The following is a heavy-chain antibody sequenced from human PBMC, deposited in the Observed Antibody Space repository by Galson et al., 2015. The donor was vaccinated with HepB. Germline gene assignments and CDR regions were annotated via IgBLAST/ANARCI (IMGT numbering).Heavy chain of an antibody. Sequence: SLRLSCAASGFTFSSYGMHWVRQAPGKGLEWVAVISYDGSNTYYADSVKGRFTISRDNSKNTLYLQMNSLRAEDTAVYYCAKDQNSLRPSYGMDVWGQGTTFTGSS. J-gene: IGHJ6*02. CDR1: GFTFSSYG. CDR3: AKDQNSLRPSYGMDV. D-gene: IGHD5-12*01. CDR2: ISYDGSNT. V-gene: IGHV3-30*18.